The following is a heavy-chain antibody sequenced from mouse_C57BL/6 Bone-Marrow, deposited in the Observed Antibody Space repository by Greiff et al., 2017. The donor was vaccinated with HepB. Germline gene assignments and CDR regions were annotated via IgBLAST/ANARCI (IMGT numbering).Heavy chain of an antibody. CDR1: GFTFSDAW. CDR2: IRNKANNHAT. CDR3: TRGNPAWFAY. V-gene: IGHV6-6*01. J-gene: IGHJ3*01. Sequence: EVKLMESGGGLVQPGGSMKLSCAASGFTFSDAWMDWVRQSPEQGLEWVAEIRNKANNHATYYAESVKGRFTISRDESKSSVYLQMSSLRAEDTGIYYCTRGNPAWFAYWGQGTLVTVSA. D-gene: IGHD2-1*01.